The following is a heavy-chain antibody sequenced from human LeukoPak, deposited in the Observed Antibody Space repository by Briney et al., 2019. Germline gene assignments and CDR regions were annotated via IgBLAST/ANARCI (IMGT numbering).Heavy chain of an antibody. V-gene: IGHV3-74*01. J-gene: IGHJ6*02. D-gene: IGHD3-9*01. Sequence: GGSLRLSCVASGFTFSSYWMHWVRQDPGKGLVWVSRINGDGRNINYADSVRGRFTISRDNAKNTLFLQMNTLRVEDTAVYYCTRDLMDYDVSTGLHHYYMDVWGQGTTVTVSS. CDR3: TRDLMDYDVSTGLHHYYMDV. CDR1: GFTFSSYW. CDR2: INGDGRNI.